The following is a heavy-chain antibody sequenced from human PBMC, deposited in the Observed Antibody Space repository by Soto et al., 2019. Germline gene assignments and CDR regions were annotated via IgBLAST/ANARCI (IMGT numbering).Heavy chain of an antibody. Sequence: PGGSLRLSCAASGFTFSSYSMNWVRQAPGKGLEWVSSISSSSSYIYYADSVKGRFTISRDNAKNPLYLQMNSLRAEDTAVYYCARETANTHYDILTFFEWRYYYYGMDVWCQGNTVNVS. J-gene: IGHJ6*02. CDR3: ARETANTHYDILTFFEWRYYYYGMDV. D-gene: IGHD3-9*01. V-gene: IGHV3-21*01. CDR1: GFTFSSYS. CDR2: ISSSSSYI.